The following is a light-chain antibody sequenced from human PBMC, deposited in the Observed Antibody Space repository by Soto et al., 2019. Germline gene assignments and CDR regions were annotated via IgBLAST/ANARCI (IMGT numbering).Light chain of an antibody. CDR2: KAS. CDR1: QSISSY. Sequence: DIQMTQSPSSLSASLGDRFAIACRSSQSISSYLNWYQQKPGKAPKVLIYKASTLKSGVPSRFSGSGSGTEFTLTISSLQPEDFATYYCQQSYSIPPITFGQGTRLEIK. J-gene: IGKJ5*01. V-gene: IGKV1-39*01. CDR3: QQSYSIPPIT.